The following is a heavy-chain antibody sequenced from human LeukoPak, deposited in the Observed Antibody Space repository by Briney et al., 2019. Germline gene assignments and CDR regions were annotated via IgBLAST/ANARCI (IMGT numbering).Heavy chain of an antibody. CDR2: IYYSGST. Sequence: DPSETLSLTCAVYGGSFSGYYWSWIRQPPGKGLEWIGYIYYSGSTNYNPSLKSRVTISVDTSKNQFSLKLSSVTAADTAVYYCARIFFGGSGWYTKVGYFDYWGQGTLVTVSS. CDR1: GGSFSGYY. J-gene: IGHJ4*02. CDR3: ARIFFGGSGWYTKVGYFDY. D-gene: IGHD6-19*01. V-gene: IGHV4-59*12.